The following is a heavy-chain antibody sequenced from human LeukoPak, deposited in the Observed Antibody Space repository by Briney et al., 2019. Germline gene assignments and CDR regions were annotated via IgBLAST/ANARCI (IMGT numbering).Heavy chain of an antibody. Sequence: ASVKVSCKASGYTFTSHDINWVRQATGQGLEWMGWMNPNSGNTGYAQKFQGRVTMTGNTSISTAYMELSSLRSEDTAVYYCARGGGRAGTRLPVLRFLGYWGQGTLVTVSS. J-gene: IGHJ4*02. V-gene: IGHV1-8*01. CDR3: ARGGGRAGTRLPVLRFLGY. CDR1: GYTFTSHD. CDR2: MNPNSGNT. D-gene: IGHD5-12*01.